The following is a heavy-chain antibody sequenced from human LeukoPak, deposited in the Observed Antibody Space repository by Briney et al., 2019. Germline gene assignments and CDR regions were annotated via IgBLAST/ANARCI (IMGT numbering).Heavy chain of an antibody. V-gene: IGHV3-48*01. J-gene: IGHJ4*02. CDR3: ARDYPLVDTATGFDY. D-gene: IGHD5-18*01. Sequence: PGGSLRLSCAASGFTFSSYSMNWVRQAPGKGLEWVSYISSSSSTIYYADSVKGRFTISRDNAKNSLYLQMNSLRAEDTAVYYCARDYPLVDTATGFDYWGQGTLVTVSS. CDR2: ISSSSSTI. CDR1: GFTFSSYS.